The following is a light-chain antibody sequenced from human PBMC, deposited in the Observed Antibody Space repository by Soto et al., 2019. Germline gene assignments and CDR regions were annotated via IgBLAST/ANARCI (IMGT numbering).Light chain of an antibody. Sequence: DIQMTQSPASLSVSVGDRVTITCRASQSINNSLNWYLQRPGQAPKLLTRSASTLQRGVPSRFSGSGSRTEFTLTIADLQPDDFGTYYCQQSLTMPITFGHGTRLDIK. V-gene: IGKV1-39*01. CDR2: SAS. J-gene: IGKJ5*01. CDR1: QSINNS. CDR3: QQSLTMPIT.